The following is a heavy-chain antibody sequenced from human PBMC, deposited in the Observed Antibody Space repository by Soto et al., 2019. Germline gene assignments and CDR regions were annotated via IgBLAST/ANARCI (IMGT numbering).Heavy chain of an antibody. D-gene: IGHD6-13*01. CDR3: ARDGSSSWSPYYYFDY. V-gene: IGHV1-3*01. J-gene: IGHJ4*02. CDR1: GYTFTSYA. Sequence: QVQLVQSGAEVKKPGASVKVSCKASGYTFTSYAMHWVRQAPGQRLEWMGWINAGNGNTKYSQKFQGRVTITRDTSASTAYMELISLRSEDTAVYYCARDGSSSWSPYYYFDYWGQGTLVTVSS. CDR2: INAGNGNT.